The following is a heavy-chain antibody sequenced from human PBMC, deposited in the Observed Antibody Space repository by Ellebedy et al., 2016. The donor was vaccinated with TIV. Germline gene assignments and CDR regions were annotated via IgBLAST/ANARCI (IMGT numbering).Heavy chain of an antibody. CDR1: GFTFSSYW. CDR2: INSDGSRT. V-gene: IGHV3-74*01. Sequence: GESLKISCVASGFTFSSYWMHWVRQAPGKGLVWVSRINSDGSRTTYADSVKGRFTISRDNAKNTLYLQMSSLRAEDTAVYYCARATMVTASDYWGQGTLVTVSS. CDR3: ARATMVTASDY. J-gene: IGHJ4*02. D-gene: IGHD5-18*01.